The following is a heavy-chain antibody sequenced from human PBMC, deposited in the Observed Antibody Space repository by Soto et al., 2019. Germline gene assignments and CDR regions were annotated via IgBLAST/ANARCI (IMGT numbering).Heavy chain of an antibody. D-gene: IGHD6-6*01. J-gene: IGHJ4*02. CDR3: ARDVGMASRPYLDY. V-gene: IGHV1-46*01. CDR1: GYTFTTYY. Sequence: EASVKVSCKPSGYTFTTYYMYWVRQAPGQGLEWMGIINPSGGSTSFAQRFQGRVTMTRDTSTSTVYMELISLTAEDTAVYYCARDVGMASRPYLDYWGQGTLVTVSS. CDR2: INPSGGST.